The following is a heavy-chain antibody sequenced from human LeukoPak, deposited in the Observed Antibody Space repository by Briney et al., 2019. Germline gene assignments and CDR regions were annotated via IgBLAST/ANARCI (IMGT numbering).Heavy chain of an antibody. Sequence: GGSLRLSCAGSGFTFSNYAMYWVRQAPGKGLENVAGIGSNGDSAYYANSVKGRFTISRDNSKNTLFLQMGSLRAEDMAVYYCARGNVVGATRPFDYWGQGTLVTVSS. CDR1: GFTFSNYA. CDR2: IGSNGDSA. D-gene: IGHD1-26*01. CDR3: ARGNVVGATRPFDY. J-gene: IGHJ4*02. V-gene: IGHV3-64*01.